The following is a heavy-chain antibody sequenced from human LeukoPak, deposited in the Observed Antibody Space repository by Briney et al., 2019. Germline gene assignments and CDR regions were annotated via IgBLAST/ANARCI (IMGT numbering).Heavy chain of an antibody. CDR1: GGTFSSYA. CDR3: ARGRSVDIAVVDY. CDR2: IIPILGIA. J-gene: IGHJ4*02. V-gene: IGHV1-69*04. D-gene: IGHD5-12*01. Sequence: SVKVSCKASGGTFSSYAISWVRQAPGQGLEWMGRIIPILGIANYAQKFQGRVTITADKSTSTASMELSSLRSEDTAVYYCARGRSVDIAVVDYWGQGTLVTVSS.